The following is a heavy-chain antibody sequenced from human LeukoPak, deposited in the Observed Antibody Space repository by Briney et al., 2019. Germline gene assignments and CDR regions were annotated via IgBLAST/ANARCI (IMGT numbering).Heavy chain of an antibody. CDR3: ARDQGNYYDSSGAPYYYYGMDV. D-gene: IGHD3-22*01. V-gene: IGHV4-59*01. CDR2: IYYSGST. J-gene: IGHJ6*02. CDR1: GGSIGSYY. Sequence: SETLSLTCTVSGGSIGSYYWSWIRQPPGKGLEWIGYIYYSGSTNYNPSLKSRVTISVDTSKNQFSLKLSSVTAADTAVYYCARDQGNYYDSSGAPYYYYGMDVWGQGTTVTVSS.